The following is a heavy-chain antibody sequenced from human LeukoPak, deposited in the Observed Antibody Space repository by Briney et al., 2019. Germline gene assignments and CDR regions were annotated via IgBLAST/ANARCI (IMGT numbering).Heavy chain of an antibody. CDR1: GGSFSGYY. D-gene: IGHD4-23*01. CDR2: INHSGST. J-gene: IGHJ4*02. CDR3: ARFDGTTVVTDY. V-gene: IGHV4-34*01. Sequence: PSETLSLTCAVYGGSFSGYYWSWIRQTPGKGLEWIGEINHSGSTNYNPSLKSRVTISVDTSKNQFSLKLSSVTAADTAVYYCARFDGTTVVTDYWGQGTLVTVSS.